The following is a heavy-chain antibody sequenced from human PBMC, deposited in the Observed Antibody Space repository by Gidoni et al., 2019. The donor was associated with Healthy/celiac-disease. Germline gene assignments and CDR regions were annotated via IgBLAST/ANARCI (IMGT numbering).Heavy chain of an antibody. V-gene: IGHV3-23*01. J-gene: IGHJ4*02. CDR2: IRGSGGST. CDR3: AKGSEQWLVEDY. CDR1: GFTFSSYA. D-gene: IGHD6-19*01. Sequence: EVQLLESGGGLVQPGGSLRLACAASGFTFSSYAMSWVRQAPGKGLEWVSAIRGSGGSTYYADSVKGRFTISRDNSKNTLYLQMNSLRAEDTAVYYCAKGSEQWLVEDYWGQGTLVTVSS.